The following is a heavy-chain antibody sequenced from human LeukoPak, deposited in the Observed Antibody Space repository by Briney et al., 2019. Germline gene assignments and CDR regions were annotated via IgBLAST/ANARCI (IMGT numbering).Heavy chain of an antibody. D-gene: IGHD3-10*01. CDR2: IYTSGST. J-gene: IGHJ6*03. CDR3: ARDYFVRSLYYYYYMDV. CDR1: GGSISSGSYY. Sequence: SQTLSLTCTVSGGSISSGSYYWSWIRQPAGKGLEWIGRIYTSGSTNYNPSLKSRVTISVDTSKNQFSLKLSSVTAADTAVYYCARDYFVRSLYYYYYMDVWGEGTTVTVSS. V-gene: IGHV4-61*02.